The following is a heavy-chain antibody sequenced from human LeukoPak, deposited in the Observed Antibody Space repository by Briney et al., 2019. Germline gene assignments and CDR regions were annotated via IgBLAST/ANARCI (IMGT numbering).Heavy chain of an antibody. Sequence: GGSLRVSCAASGFTFSNYAMHWVRQAPGKGLEWVAVISYDGSNKYYADSVKGRFTISRDNSKNTLYLQMNSLRAEDTAIYYCAREPPVIWELTYLFDYWGQGTLVTVSS. D-gene: IGHD1-26*01. CDR1: GFTFSNYA. V-gene: IGHV3-30-3*01. CDR2: ISYDGSNK. CDR3: AREPPVIWELTYLFDY. J-gene: IGHJ4*02.